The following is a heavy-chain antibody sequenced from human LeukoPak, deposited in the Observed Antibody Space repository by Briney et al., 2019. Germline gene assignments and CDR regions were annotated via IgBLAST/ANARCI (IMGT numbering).Heavy chain of an antibody. CDR1: GGTFSSYA. J-gene: IGHJ4*02. CDR2: IIPIFGTA. Sequence: SVTVSCKASGGTFSSYAMSWVRQAPGQGLEGMGGIIPIFGTATYAQKFQGRVTITTDESTSTAYMELSSLRSEDTAVYYCARDLGTRSSSLLVPLGYWGQGTLVTVSS. D-gene: IGHD6-6*01. V-gene: IGHV1-69*05. CDR3: ARDLGTRSSSLLVPLGY.